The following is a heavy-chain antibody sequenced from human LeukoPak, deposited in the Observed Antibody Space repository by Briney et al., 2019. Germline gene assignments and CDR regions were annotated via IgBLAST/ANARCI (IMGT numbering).Heavy chain of an antibody. CDR2: ISSSSSSI. J-gene: IGHJ3*02. CDR3: ARGELLKGGAFDI. CDR1: GFTFSSYS. D-gene: IGHD1-26*01. V-gene: IGHV3-48*04. Sequence: GGSLRLSCAASGFTFSSYSMNWVRQAPGKGLEWVSYISSSSSSIYYADSVKGRFTISRDNAKDSLYLQMNSLRAEDTAVYYCARGELLKGGAFDIWGQGTMVTVSS.